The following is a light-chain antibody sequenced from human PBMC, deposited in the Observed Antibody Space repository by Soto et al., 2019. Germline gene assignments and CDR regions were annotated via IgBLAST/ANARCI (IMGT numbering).Light chain of an antibody. CDR1: QSVSSSY. Sequence: EVVLMQSPGTLSLSPGERATLSCRASQSVSSSYLAWYHQKPGQAPRLLIYGASSRATGIPDRFNGSGSGTDFTLTISRPEPEDFAVYYCQHYGSSLWMFGQGTNVHIK. CDR2: GAS. J-gene: IGKJ1*01. CDR3: QHYGSSLWM. V-gene: IGKV3-20*01.